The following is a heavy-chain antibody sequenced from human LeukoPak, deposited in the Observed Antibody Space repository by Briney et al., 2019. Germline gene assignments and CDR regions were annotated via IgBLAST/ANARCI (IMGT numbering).Heavy chain of an antibody. D-gene: IGHD3-22*01. V-gene: IGHV3-64D*09. CDR1: GFTFSNYA. Sequence: GGSLRLSCSASGFTFSNYAMHWVRQAPGKGLEYVSAISSNGGTTYYADSVTGRFTISRDTSKNTLYLQMSSLRVEDTAVYYCVRDRPTGIYGDSSGYYWGLLDYWDQGTLVTVSP. CDR2: ISSNGGTT. J-gene: IGHJ4*02. CDR3: VRDRPTGIYGDSSGYYWGLLDY.